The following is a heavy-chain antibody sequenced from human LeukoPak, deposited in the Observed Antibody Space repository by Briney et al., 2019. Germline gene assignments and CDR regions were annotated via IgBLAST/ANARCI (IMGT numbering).Heavy chain of an antibody. J-gene: IGHJ4*02. V-gene: IGHV3-23*01. CDR1: GFTFSSYA. CDR3: AKVPYSGSYSAGY. Sequence: GGSLRLSCAASGFTFSSYAMSWVRQAPGKGLEWVSGISGSGGNTYYADSVKGRFTNSRDNSKNTLYLQMNSLRGEDTAVYYCAKVPYSGSYSAGYWGQGTLVTVSS. CDR2: ISGSGGNT. D-gene: IGHD1-26*01.